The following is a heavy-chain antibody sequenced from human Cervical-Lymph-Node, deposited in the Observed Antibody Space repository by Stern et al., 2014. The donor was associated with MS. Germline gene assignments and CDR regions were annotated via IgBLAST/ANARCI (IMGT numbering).Heavy chain of an antibody. Sequence: EVPLVESGGGLLQPGGSLRLSCAASGFTVSSNYMSWVRQAPGKGLEWVSVIYSGGSTYYADSVKGRFTISRDNSKNTLYLQMNSLRAEDTAVYYCARYNDYGDYPHYWGQGTLVTVSS. CDR3: ARYNDYGDYPHY. V-gene: IGHV3-53*01. CDR2: IYSGGST. CDR1: GFTVSSNY. J-gene: IGHJ4*02. D-gene: IGHD4-17*01.